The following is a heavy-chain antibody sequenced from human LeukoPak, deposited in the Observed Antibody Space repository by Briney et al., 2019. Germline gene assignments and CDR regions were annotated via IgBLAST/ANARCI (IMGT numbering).Heavy chain of an antibody. J-gene: IGHJ4*02. V-gene: IGHV1-18*01. Sequence: ASVKVSCKASGYTFTSYLINWVRQAPGQGLEWMGWISAYNGNTNYAQKLHDKFTMTTDTSTNTAYMELRSLTSDDTAVFYCARAGYSSGLDYWGQGTLVTVSS. CDR1: GYTFTSYL. CDR2: ISAYNGNT. D-gene: IGHD6-19*01. CDR3: ARAGYSSGLDY.